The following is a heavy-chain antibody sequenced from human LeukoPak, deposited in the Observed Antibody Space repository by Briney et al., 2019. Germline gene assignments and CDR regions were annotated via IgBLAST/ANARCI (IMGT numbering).Heavy chain of an antibody. V-gene: IGHV1-69*05. CDR1: GYTFTSYG. Sequence: GASVKVSCKASGYTFTSYGISWVRQAPGQGLEWMGGIIPIFGTANYAQKFQGRVTITTDESTSTAYMELSSLRSEDTAVYYCARDRDYYYYYMDVWGKGTTVTVSS. D-gene: IGHD3-10*01. J-gene: IGHJ6*03. CDR2: IIPIFGTA. CDR3: ARDRDYYYYYMDV.